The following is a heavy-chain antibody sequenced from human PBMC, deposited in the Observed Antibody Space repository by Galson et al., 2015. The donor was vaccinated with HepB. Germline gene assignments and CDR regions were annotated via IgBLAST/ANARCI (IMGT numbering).Heavy chain of an antibody. D-gene: IGHD3-16*01. J-gene: IGHJ3*02. Sequence: SLRLSCAASGFTFSNAWMSWVRQAPGKGLEWVGRIKSKTDGGTTDYAAPVKGRFTISRDDSKTTLYLQMNSLKTEDTAVYYCTTQMIHNDAFGIWGQGTMVTVSS. CDR1: GFTFSNAW. CDR2: IKSKTDGGTT. V-gene: IGHV3-15*01. CDR3: TTQMIHNDAFGI.